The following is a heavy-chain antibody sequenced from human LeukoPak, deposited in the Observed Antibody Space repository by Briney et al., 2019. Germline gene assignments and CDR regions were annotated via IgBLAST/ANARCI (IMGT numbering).Heavy chain of an antibody. J-gene: IGHJ4*02. V-gene: IGHV4-30-4*08. Sequence: SETLSLTCTVSGGSVSSGSYYWSWIRQPPGKGLEWIGYIYYSGSTYYSLSLKSRVTISVDTSNNLFSLKLSSVTAADTAVYYCARTDSSGYYGAYWGQGTLVTVSS. CDR2: IYYSGST. D-gene: IGHD3-22*01. CDR1: GGSVSSGSYY. CDR3: ARTDSSGYYGAY.